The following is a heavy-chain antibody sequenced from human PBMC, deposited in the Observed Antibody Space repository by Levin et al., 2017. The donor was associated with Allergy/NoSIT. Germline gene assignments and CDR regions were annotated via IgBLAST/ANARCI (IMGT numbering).Heavy chain of an antibody. CDR3: ALERSQWLDTPFDY. CDR2: ISYDGSNK. D-gene: IGHD6-19*01. V-gene: IGHV3-30*03. Sequence: PGGSLRLSCAASGFTFSSYGMHWVRQAPGKGLEWVAVISYDGSNKYYADSVKGRFTISRDNSKNTLYLQMNSLRAEDTAVYYCALERSQWLDTPFDYWGQGTLVTVSS. J-gene: IGHJ4*02. CDR1: GFTFSSYG.